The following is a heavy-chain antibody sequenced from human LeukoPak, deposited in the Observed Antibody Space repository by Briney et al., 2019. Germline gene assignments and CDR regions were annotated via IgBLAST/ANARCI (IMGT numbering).Heavy chain of an antibody. J-gene: IGHJ4*02. CDR1: GFTFSSYE. CDR3: ARVGSFEYYDSGPPLDY. CDR2: ISSSGSTI. V-gene: IGHV3-48*03. Sequence: GGSLRLSCAAPGFTFSSYEMNWVRQAPGKGLEWVSYISSSGSTIYYADSVKGRFTISRDNAKNSLYLQMNSLRAEDTAVYYCARVGSFEYYDSGPPLDYWGQGTLVTVSS. D-gene: IGHD3-22*01.